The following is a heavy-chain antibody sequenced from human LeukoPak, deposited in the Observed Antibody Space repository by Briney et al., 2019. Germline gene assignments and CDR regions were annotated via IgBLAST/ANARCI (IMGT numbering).Heavy chain of an antibody. V-gene: IGHV1-18*04. D-gene: IGHD4-17*01. CDR2: ISAYNGST. CDR3: AREGDDYGDTYIDY. J-gene: IGHJ4*02. CDR1: GYTFTSYG. Sequence: GASVKVSCKASGYTFTSYGISWVRQAPGQGLEWMGWISAYNGSTNYAQKLQGRVTMTTDTSTSTAYMELRSLRSDDTAVYYCAREGDDYGDTYIDYWGQGTLVTVSS.